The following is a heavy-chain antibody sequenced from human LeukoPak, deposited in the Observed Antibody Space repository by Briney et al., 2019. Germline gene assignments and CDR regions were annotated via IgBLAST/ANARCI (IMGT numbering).Heavy chain of an antibody. J-gene: IGHJ4*02. Sequence: SETLSLTCTVSGGSVSSGSSYWSWIRQAPGKRPEWIGHIHYSGSTIYNPSLKSRVTISVDTSKNQFSLKLSSVTAADTAVYYCAREGSGSGYFDYWGQGTLVTVSS. D-gene: IGHD3-22*01. CDR3: AREGSGSGYFDY. CDR1: GGSVSSGSSY. V-gene: IGHV4-61*01. CDR2: IHYSGST.